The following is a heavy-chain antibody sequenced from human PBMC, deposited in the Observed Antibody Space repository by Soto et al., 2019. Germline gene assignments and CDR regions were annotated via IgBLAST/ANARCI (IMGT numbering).Heavy chain of an antibody. CDR2: IKQDGSEK. D-gene: IGHD2-2*01. CDR3: AREVGLNY. V-gene: IGHV3-7*03. J-gene: IGHJ4*02. CDR1: GFTFSNYY. Sequence: GGSLRLSCAASGFTFSNYYMTWVRQAPGKGLEWVANIKQDGSEKYYVDSVKGRFTISRDNAKNSLYLQMNSLRAEDTAVYYCAREVGLNYWGQGTLVTVSS.